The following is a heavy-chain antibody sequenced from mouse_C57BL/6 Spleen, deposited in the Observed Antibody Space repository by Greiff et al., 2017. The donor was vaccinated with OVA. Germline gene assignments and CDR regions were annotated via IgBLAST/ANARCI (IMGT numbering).Heavy chain of an antibody. V-gene: IGHV5-15*01. CDR1: GFTFSDYG. J-gene: IGHJ1*03. CDR2: ISNLAYSI. Sequence: EVKLMESGGGLVQPGGSLKLSCAASGFTFSDYGMAWVRQAPRKGPEWVAFISNLAYSIYYADTVTGRFTISRENAKNTLYLEMSSLRSEDTAMYYCARQGTDWYFDVWGTGTTVTVSS. CDR3: ARQGTDWYFDV.